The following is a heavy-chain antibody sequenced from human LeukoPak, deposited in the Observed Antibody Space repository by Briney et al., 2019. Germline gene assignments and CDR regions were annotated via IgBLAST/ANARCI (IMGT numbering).Heavy chain of an antibody. Sequence: SETLSLTCTVSGGSISSSSYYWGWIRQPPGKGLEWIGSIYYSGSTYYNPSLKSRVTISVDTSKNQFSLKLSSVTAADTAVYYCARKGATVTTQVDYWGQGTLVTVSS. D-gene: IGHD4-17*01. CDR2: IYYSGST. J-gene: IGHJ4*02. CDR1: GGSISSSSYY. V-gene: IGHV4-39*01. CDR3: ARKGATVTTQVDY.